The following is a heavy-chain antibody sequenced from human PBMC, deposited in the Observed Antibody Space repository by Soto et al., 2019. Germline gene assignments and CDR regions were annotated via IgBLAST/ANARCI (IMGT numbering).Heavy chain of an antibody. J-gene: IGHJ4*02. CDR2: INHSGST. V-gene: IGHV4-34*01. D-gene: IGHD5-18*01. CDR1: GGSFSGYY. CDR3: ARELYSSRAFDY. Sequence: SETLSLTCAVYGGSFSGYYWSWIRQPPGKGLEWIGEINHSGSTNYNPALKSRVTISVDTSKNQFSLKLSSVTAADTAVYYCARELYSSRAFDYWGQGTMVTVSS.